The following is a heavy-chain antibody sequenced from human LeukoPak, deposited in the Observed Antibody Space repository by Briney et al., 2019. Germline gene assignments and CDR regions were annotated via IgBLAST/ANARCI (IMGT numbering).Heavy chain of an antibody. J-gene: IGHJ4*02. V-gene: IGHV3-21*04. CDR2: ITSSTSSSNSYI. D-gene: IGHD3-10*01. CDR1: GFTFSTYC. Sequence: GGSLRLSCAASGFTFSTYCMNWVRQAPGKGLEWVSSITSSTSSSNSYIHYADSVKGRFTISRDNAKNSLYLQMNSLRAEDTAVYYCATTAELIGDYWGQGTLVTVSS. CDR3: ATTAELIGDY.